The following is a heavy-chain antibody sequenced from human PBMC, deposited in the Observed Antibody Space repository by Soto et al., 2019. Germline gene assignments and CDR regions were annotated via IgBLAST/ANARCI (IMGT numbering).Heavy chain of an antibody. CDR1: GGPISSGGYY. CDR3: AKDDIRDGMAV. Sequence: PSETLSLTCTVSGGPISSGGYYWTWIRQHPGKGLEWIGYIYYSGSTYYNPSLKSRVTISVDTSQNQFSLKLSSVTAADTAVYFCAKDDIRDGMAVWGQGTTVTGS. CDR2: IYYSGST. J-gene: IGHJ6*02. V-gene: IGHV4-31*03.